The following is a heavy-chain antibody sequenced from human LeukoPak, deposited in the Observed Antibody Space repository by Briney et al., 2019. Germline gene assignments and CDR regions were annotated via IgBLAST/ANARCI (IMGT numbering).Heavy chain of an antibody. D-gene: IGHD1-26*01. Sequence: PGGSLRLSCAASGFTFSSYGMHWVRQAPGKGLEWVAFIRYDGSDKYYADSVKGRFTISRDNSKNTLYLQMNSLRAEDTAVYYCAKDSWEVGATSDIDYWGQGTLVTVSS. CDR1: GFTFSSYG. CDR2: IRYDGSDK. CDR3: AKDSWEVGATSDIDY. J-gene: IGHJ4*02. V-gene: IGHV3-30*02.